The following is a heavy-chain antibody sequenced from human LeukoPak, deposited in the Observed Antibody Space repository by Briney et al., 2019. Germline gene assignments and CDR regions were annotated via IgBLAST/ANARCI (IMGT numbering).Heavy chain of an antibody. CDR2: ISSSGSTT. CDR3: ASPQYYFDY. Sequence: QPGGSLRPSCAASGFTFSTYEMNWVRQAPGKGLEWVSHISSSGSTTYYADSVKGRFTISRDNAKNSLYLQMNSLRAEDTAVYYCASPQYYFDYWGQGTLVTVSS. D-gene: IGHD5-24*01. V-gene: IGHV3-48*03. J-gene: IGHJ4*02. CDR1: GFTFSTYE.